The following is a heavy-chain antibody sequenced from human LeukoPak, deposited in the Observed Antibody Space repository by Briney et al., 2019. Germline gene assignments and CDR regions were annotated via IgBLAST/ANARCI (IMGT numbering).Heavy chain of an antibody. V-gene: IGHV1-18*01. CDR2: ISAYNGNT. CDR1: GYTFTSYG. J-gene: IGHJ4*02. CDR3: ARSDGYSSGLTPFDY. Sequence: GASVKVSCKASGYTFTSYGISWVRQAPGQGLEWMGWISAYNGNTNYAQKLQGRVTMTTDTSTSTAYMKLRSLRSDDTAVYYCARSDGYSSGLTPFDYWGQGTLVTVSS. D-gene: IGHD6-19*01.